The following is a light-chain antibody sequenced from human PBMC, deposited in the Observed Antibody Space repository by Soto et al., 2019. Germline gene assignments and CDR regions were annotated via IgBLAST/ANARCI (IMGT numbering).Light chain of an antibody. CDR3: SSSTSSSTPYV. V-gene: IGLV2-14*01. CDR2: DVS. Sequence: QSALTQPASVSGSPGQSINISCTGTSSDGGGYNYVSWYQQHPGKAPKLMIYDVSNRPSGVSNRFSGSKSGNTASLTISGLHAEDEADYYCSSSTSSSTPYVFGTGTKLTVL. J-gene: IGLJ1*01. CDR1: SSDGGGYNY.